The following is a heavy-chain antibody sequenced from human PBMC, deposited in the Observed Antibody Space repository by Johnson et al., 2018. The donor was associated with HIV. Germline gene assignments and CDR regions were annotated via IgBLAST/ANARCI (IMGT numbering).Heavy chain of an antibody. D-gene: IGHD3-16*01. Sequence: MQLVESGGGLIQPGGSLRLSCAASGFTVSTNYMTWVRQAPGKGLEWVSAISGSGGSTYYADSVKGRFTISRDNSKNTLYLQMNSLRAEDPAVYYCAKDVWGLAPDAFDIWGQGTMVTVSS. J-gene: IGHJ3*02. CDR3: AKDVWGLAPDAFDI. CDR2: ISGSGGST. V-gene: IGHV3-23*04. CDR1: GFTVSTNY.